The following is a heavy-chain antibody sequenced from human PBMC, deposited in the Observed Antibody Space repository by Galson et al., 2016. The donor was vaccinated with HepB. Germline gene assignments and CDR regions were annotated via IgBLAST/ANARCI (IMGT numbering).Heavy chain of an antibody. CDR3: GRHWDRIGYFDY. CDR1: GTSISETRYH. J-gene: IGHJ4*02. V-gene: IGHV4-39*01. D-gene: IGHD3-3*01. CDR2: IYHNGDP. Sequence: ETLSLTCYVSGTSISETRYHWGWVRQPPGQGLEWIGSIYHNGDPFYKSSLTSRITVSMAASNNQFSLTLSPVTAADTGVYYFGRHWDRIGYFDYWGQGALVTVSS.